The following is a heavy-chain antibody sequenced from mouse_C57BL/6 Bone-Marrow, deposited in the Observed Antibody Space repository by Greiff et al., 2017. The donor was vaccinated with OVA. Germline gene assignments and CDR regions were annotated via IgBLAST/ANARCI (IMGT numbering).Heavy chain of an antibody. D-gene: IGHD1-1*01. CDR1: GYTFTDYE. Sequence: VKLMESGAELVRPGASVTLSCKASGYTFTDYEMHWVKQTPVHGLEWIGAIDPETGGTAYNQKFKGKAILTADKSSSTAYMELRSLTSEDSAVYYCTRDYYGSSCYYFDYWGQGTTLTVSS. J-gene: IGHJ2*01. CDR2: IDPETGGT. CDR3: TRDYYGSSCYYFDY. V-gene: IGHV1-15*01.